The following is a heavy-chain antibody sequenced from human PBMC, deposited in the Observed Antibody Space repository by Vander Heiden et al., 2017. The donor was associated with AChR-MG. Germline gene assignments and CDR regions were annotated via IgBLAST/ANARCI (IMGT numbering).Heavy chain of an antibody. CDR3: VYGRWNSFGS. V-gene: IGHV2-5*02. CDR2: FYWDDDK. J-gene: IGHJ5*01. D-gene: IGHD4-17*01. Sequence: QITLKESGPTLVKSTQTLTLTCTFSGFSLTTSGVGVGWIRQPPGKALEWLALFYWDDDKRYTPSLKTRLTFTKDTSKNQVLLTLTNMDPVDTATYYCVYGRWNSFGSWGQGTLVTVSS. CDR1: GFSLTTSGVG.